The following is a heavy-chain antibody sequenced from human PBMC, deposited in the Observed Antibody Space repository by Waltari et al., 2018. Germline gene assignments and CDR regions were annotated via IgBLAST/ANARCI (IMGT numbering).Heavy chain of an antibody. V-gene: IGHV4-34*01. Sequence: QVQLQQWGAGLLKPSETLSLTCAVYGGSFSGYYWSWIRQPPGKGLEWIGEINHSGSTNYNPSLKSRVTISVDTSKNQFSLKLSSVTAEDTAVYYCARDPPKTTITSYGMDVWGQGTTVTVSS. CDR3: ARDPPKTTITSYGMDV. CDR1: GGSFSGYY. CDR2: INHSGST. J-gene: IGHJ6*02. D-gene: IGHD4-17*01.